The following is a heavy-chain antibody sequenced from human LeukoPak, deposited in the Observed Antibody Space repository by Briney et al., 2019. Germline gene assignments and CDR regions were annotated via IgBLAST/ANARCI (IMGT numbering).Heavy chain of an antibody. D-gene: IGHD1-26*01. CDR3: ARQGLGSGSYYFDY. CDR1: GYTFTSYG. J-gene: IGHJ4*02. CDR2: ISAYNGNT. Sequence: ASVTVSCKASGYTFTSYGISWVRQAPGQGLEWMGWISAYNGNTNYAQKLQGRVTMTTDTSTSTAYMELRSLRSDDTAVYYCARQGLGSGSYYFDYWGQGTLVTVSS. V-gene: IGHV1-18*01.